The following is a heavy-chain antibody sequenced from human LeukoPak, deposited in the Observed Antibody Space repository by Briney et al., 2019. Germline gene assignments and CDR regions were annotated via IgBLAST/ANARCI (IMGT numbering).Heavy chain of an antibody. Sequence: PSETLSLTCAVYGGSFSSYYWSWIRQPAGKGLEWIGRIYTSGSTNYNPSLKSRVTMSVDTSKNQFSLKLSSVTAADTAVYYCARTARAGIAEPNYFDYWGQGTLVTVSS. J-gene: IGHJ4*02. CDR3: ARTARAGIAEPNYFDY. V-gene: IGHV4-59*10. CDR1: GGSFSSYY. CDR2: IYTSGST. D-gene: IGHD6-13*01.